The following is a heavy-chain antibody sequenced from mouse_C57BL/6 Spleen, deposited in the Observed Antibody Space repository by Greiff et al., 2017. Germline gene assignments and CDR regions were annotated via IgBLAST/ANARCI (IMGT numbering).Heavy chain of an antibody. CDR3: ARNTMVATGWFDY. D-gene: IGHD2-2*01. CDR2: IYPGDGGT. J-gene: IGHJ2*01. CDR1: GYAFSSYW. Sequence: QVQLQQSGAELVKPGASVKISCKASGYAFSSYWMHWVKQRPGKGLEWIGQIYPGDGGTNYNGKFKGKATLTADKSSSTAYMQLSSLTSEDSAVYYCARNTMVATGWFDYWGQGTTLTVSS. V-gene: IGHV1-80*01.